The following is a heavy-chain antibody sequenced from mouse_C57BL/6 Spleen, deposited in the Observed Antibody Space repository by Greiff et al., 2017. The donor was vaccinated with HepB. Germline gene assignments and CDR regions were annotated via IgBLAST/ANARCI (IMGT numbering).Heavy chain of an antibody. Sequence: EVKLMESGAELVKPGASVKLSCTASGFNIKDYYMHWVKQRTEQGLEWIGRIDPEDGETKYAPKFQGKATITADTSSNTAYLQLSSLTSEDTAVYYCAREWNGLPPFDYWGQGTTLTVSS. CDR2: IDPEDGET. CDR1: GFNIKDYY. J-gene: IGHJ2*01. CDR3: AREWNGLPPFDY. V-gene: IGHV14-2*01. D-gene: IGHD2-4*01.